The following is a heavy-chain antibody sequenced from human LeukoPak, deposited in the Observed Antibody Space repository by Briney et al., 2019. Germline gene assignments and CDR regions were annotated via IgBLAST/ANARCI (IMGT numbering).Heavy chain of an antibody. CDR1: GRSIRSRSYY. CDR3: AGYILNTVTTFNC. D-gene: IGHD4-17*01. J-gene: IGHJ4*02. CDR2: VYYSDST. V-gene: IGHV4-39*01. Sequence: SDTLSLTCTVSGRSIRSRSYYWAWLRQPPGKELAGLGSVYYSDSTYYNPSLKSRVTISVDTSKNQFSLKLSSVAAADTAIYFCAGYILNTVTTFNCWGRGTLVTVSS.